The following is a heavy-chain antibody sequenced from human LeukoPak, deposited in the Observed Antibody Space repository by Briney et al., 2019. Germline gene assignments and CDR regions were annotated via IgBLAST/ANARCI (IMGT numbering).Heavy chain of an antibody. V-gene: IGHV1-46*01. CDR3: ATTTATSGSSLY. CDR1: GYTFTSYY. Sequence: ASVKVSCKASGYTFTSYYMHWVRQAPGQGLEWMGIINPSGGSTNYAQKFQGRVTMTAERSTNTAYMELRGLTFDDTAVFYCATTTATSGSSLYWGQGTLVNVAS. CDR2: INPSGGST. D-gene: IGHD6-19*01. J-gene: IGHJ4*02.